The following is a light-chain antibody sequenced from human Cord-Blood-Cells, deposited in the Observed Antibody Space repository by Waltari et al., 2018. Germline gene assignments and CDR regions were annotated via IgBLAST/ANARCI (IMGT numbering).Light chain of an antibody. Sequence: EIVMTQSPATLSVSPGERATLSCRASQSVSSNLAWYQQKPGQAPRLLIYGASTRATGIPARFSGGESGTEFTLTISSLQSEDFAVNYCQQYNNWPYTFGQGTKLEIK. CDR2: GAS. V-gene: IGKV3-15*01. CDR3: QQYNNWPYT. J-gene: IGKJ2*01. CDR1: QSVSSN.